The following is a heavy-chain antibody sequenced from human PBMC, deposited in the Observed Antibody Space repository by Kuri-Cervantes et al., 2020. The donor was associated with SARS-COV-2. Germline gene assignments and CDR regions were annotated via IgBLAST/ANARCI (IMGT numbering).Heavy chain of an antibody. Sequence: ESLKISCTVSGGSVSSGSYYWSWIRQPPGKGLEWIGYIYYSGSTNYNPSLKSRVTISVDTSKNQFSLKLSSVTAADTAVYYCARHEVLITFGGVIVSYFDYWGQGTLVTVSS. CDR1: GGSVSSGSYY. V-gene: IGHV4-61*01. CDR3: ARHEVLITFGGVIVSYFDY. D-gene: IGHD3-16*02. J-gene: IGHJ4*02. CDR2: IYYSGST.